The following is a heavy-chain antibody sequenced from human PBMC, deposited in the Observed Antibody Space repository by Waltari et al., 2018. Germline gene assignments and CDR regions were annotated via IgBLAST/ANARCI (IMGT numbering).Heavy chain of an antibody. D-gene: IGHD2-15*01. Sequence: VRLLGPGGGLFRPGGSLPVSGATSVFTFSTVGRSWACQATGKGLEWVANIREDGRHDHYLDSVKGRFTISRDNAKSSVYLHMSSLRAEDTAVYYCVTYPVIGGYWYMDVWGKGTTVTVAS. CDR2: IREDGRHD. CDR1: VFTFSTVG. J-gene: IGHJ6*03. CDR3: VTYPVIGGYWYMDV. V-gene: IGHV3-7*01.